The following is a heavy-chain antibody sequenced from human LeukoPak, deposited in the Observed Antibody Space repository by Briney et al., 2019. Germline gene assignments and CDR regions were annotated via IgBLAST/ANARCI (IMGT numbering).Heavy chain of an antibody. V-gene: IGHV3-48*01. CDR2: ISSSSSTI. Sequence: PGRSLRLSCAASGFTFSSYAMNWVRQAPGKGLEWVSYISSSSSTIYYADSVKGRFTISRDNAKNSLYLQMNSLRAEDTAVYYCARGKAAAGTIQYYFDYWGQGTLVTVSS. CDR3: ARGKAAAGTIQYYFDY. CDR1: GFTFSSYA. J-gene: IGHJ4*02. D-gene: IGHD6-13*01.